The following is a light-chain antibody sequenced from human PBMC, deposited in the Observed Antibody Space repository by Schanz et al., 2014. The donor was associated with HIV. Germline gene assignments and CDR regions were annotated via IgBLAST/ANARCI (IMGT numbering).Light chain of an antibody. CDR2: GAS. J-gene: IGKJ3*01. CDR1: QSVTSRY. CDR3: QQYYTSPA. V-gene: IGKV3-20*01. Sequence: EIVLTQSPGTLSLSPGERATLSCRASQSVTSRYLAWYQQKPGQSPRLFIYGASNRATGIPDKFSGSGSGTDFTLTISRVGPEDVAVYYCQQYYTSPAFGPGTKVDFK.